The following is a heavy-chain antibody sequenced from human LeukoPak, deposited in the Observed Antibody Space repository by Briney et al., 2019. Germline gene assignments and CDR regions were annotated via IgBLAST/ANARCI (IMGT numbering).Heavy chain of an antibody. CDR1: GGPISSYY. D-gene: IGHD4-11*01. V-gene: IGHV4-59*08. CDR2: IYYSGST. Sequence: SETLSLTCTVSGGPISSYYWTWIRQPPGKGLEWIGYIYYSGSTNYNPSLKSRVTISVDTSKNQFSLKLSSVTAADTAVYYCARHGSIDAFDIWGQGTMVTVSS. CDR3: ARHGSIDAFDI. J-gene: IGHJ3*02.